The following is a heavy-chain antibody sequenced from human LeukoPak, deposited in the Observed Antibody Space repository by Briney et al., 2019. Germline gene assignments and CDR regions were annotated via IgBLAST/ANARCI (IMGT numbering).Heavy chain of an antibody. J-gene: IGHJ6*03. Sequence: GASVKVSCKASGGTFSSYAISWVRQAPGQGLERMGGIIPIFGTANYAQKFQGRVTITADESTSTAYMELSSLRSEDTAVYYCARDSRSIRGAPDYYMDVWGKGTTVTVSS. CDR3: ARDSRSIRGAPDYYMDV. CDR1: GGTFSSYA. D-gene: IGHD3-10*01. V-gene: IGHV1-69*13. CDR2: IIPIFGTA.